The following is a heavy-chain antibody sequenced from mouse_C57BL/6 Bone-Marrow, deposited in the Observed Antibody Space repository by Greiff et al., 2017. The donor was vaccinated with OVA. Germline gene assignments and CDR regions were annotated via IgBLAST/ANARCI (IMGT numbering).Heavy chain of an antibody. V-gene: IGHV5-6*02. J-gene: IGHJ2*01. CDR1: GFTFSSYG. CDR2: ISSGGSYT. Sequence: DVMLVESGGDLVKPGGSLKLSCAASGFTFSSYGMSWVRQTPDKRLEWVATISSGGSYTYYPDSVKGRFTIYRDNAKNTLYLQRSRLKSEDTAMYDCARRGGHYGFDYWGQGTTLTVSA. D-gene: IGHD1-1*01. CDR3: ARRGGHYGFDY.